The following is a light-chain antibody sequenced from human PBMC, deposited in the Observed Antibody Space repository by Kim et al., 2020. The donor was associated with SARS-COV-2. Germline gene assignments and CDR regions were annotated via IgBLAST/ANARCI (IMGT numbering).Light chain of an antibody. J-gene: IGKJ1*01. CDR1: QSISSVY. CDR3: HQYGSSPQT. V-gene: IGKV3-20*01. Sequence: SPGERATLSCRASQSISSVYFAWYQQKPGQVPRLLIYGASIRATGIPDRFSGSGSGTDFTLTISRLESEDFAVYYCHQYGSSPQTFGQGTKVDIK. CDR2: GAS.